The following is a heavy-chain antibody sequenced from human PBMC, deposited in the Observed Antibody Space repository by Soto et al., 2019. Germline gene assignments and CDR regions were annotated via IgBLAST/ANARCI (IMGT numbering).Heavy chain of an antibody. V-gene: IGHV1-69*12. J-gene: IGHJ5*02. Sequence: QVQLVQSGAEVKKPGSSVKVSCKASGGTFSSYAISWVRQAPGQGLEWMGGIIPIFGTGNYEQKFQGRLTMTADESTSTAYMELSSLRSEDTAVYYCARARTSSCPVGCWFDPWGQGTLVTVSS. D-gene: IGHD2-15*01. CDR1: GGTFSSYA. CDR3: ARARTSSCPVGCWFDP. CDR2: IIPIFGTG.